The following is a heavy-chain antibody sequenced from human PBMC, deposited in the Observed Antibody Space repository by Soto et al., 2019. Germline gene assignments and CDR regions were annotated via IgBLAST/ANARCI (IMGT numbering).Heavy chain of an antibody. CDR2: TYYRSKWYN. CDR1: GDSVSSNIPA. CDR3: ARGDRIAARDYYYYGMDV. Sequence: SQTLSLTCAISGDSVSSNIPASNWIRQSPSRGLEWLGRTYYRSKWYNDYAVSVKSRITINPDTSKNQFSLQLNSVTPEDTAVYYCARGDRIAARDYYYYGMDVWGQGTTVTVSS. D-gene: IGHD6-6*01. V-gene: IGHV6-1*01. J-gene: IGHJ6*02.